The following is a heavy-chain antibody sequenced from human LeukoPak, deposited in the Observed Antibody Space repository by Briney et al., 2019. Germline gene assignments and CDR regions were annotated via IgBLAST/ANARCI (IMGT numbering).Heavy chain of an antibody. J-gene: IGHJ4*02. Sequence: GGSLRLSCAASGFTFSSYGMSWVRQAPGKGLEWVSAISGSGGSTYYADSVKGRFTISRDNSKNTLYLQMNSLRAEDTAVYYCAKDRDDSITMIVVVPYFDYWGQGTLVTVSS. CDR3: AKDRDDSITMIVVVPYFDY. CDR1: GFTFSSYG. D-gene: IGHD3-22*01. V-gene: IGHV3-23*01. CDR2: ISGSGGST.